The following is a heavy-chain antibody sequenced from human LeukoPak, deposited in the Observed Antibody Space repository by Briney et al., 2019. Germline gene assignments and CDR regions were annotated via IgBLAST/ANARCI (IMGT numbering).Heavy chain of an antibody. CDR2: IDPNSGDT. CDR3: AIARSSGYYAFWAFDI. V-gene: IGHV1-2*02. J-gene: IGHJ3*02. Sequence: ASVKVSCKASGYTFTGYYMHWVRQAPGQGLEWMGWIDPNSGDTKYAQKFQGRATMTRDTSISTAHMELSSLRSEDTAVYYCAIARSSGYYAFWAFDIWGQGTMVTVSS. CDR1: GYTFTGYY. D-gene: IGHD3-22*01.